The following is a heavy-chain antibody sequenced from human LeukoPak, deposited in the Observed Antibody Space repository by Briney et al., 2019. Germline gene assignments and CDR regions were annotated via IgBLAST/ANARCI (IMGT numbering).Heavy chain of an antibody. D-gene: IGHD6-6*01. CDR2: INTYNGNT. V-gene: IGHV1-18*01. Sequence: ASVKVSCKASGHTFTSYGISWVRQAPGQGLEWMGWINTYNGNTNYAQKLQGRVTMTTDTSTSTAYMELRSLRSDDTAVYYCARYIAGRRYFDYWGQGTLVTVSS. CDR3: ARYIAGRRYFDY. J-gene: IGHJ4*02. CDR1: GHTFTSYG.